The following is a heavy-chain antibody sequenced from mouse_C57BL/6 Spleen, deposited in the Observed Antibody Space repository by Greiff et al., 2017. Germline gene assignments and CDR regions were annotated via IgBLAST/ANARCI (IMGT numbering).Heavy chain of an antibody. J-gene: IGHJ3*01. CDR1: GYAFSSYW. V-gene: IGHV1-80*01. D-gene: IGHD3-2*02. CDR2: IYPGDGDT. CDR3: ARSTAQGYWFAY. Sequence: QVQLKQSGAELVKPGASVKISCKASGYAFSSYWMNWVKQRPGKGLEWIGQIYPGDGDTNYNGKFKGKATLTADKSSSTAYMQLSSLTSADSAVYFCARSTAQGYWFAYWGQGTLVTVSA.